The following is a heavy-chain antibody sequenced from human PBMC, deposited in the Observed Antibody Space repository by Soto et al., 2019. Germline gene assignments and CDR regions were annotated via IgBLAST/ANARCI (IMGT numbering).Heavy chain of an antibody. J-gene: IGHJ4*02. D-gene: IGHD1-1*01. V-gene: IGHV2-26*01. CDR2: IFSNDEK. CDR1: GFSLSNARMG. CDR3: ARIVRADGIGC. Sequence: QVTLKESGPVLVHPTEPLTLTCTVSGFSLSNARMGVSWIRQPPGKALEWLAHIFSNDEKSYSTSLKSRLTISKDTSKSQVVLTMTNMDPVDTATYDRARIVRADGIGCWGQGTLVTVSS.